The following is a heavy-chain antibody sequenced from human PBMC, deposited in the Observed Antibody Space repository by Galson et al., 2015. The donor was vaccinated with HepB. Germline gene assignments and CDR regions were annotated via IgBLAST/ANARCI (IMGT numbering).Heavy chain of an antibody. D-gene: IGHD3-10*01. Sequence: SLRLSCAASGFTFSTYWMHWVRQVPGKGLVWVSRINSDGTTTTYADSVKGRFTISRDNAKNTLYLQMNSLRAEDTAIYYCAREYHHYYGSGSYPDSFDYWGQGTLVTVSS. CDR3: AREYHHYYGSGSYPDSFDY. CDR2: INSDGTTT. CDR1: GFTFSTYW. J-gene: IGHJ4*02. V-gene: IGHV3-74*01.